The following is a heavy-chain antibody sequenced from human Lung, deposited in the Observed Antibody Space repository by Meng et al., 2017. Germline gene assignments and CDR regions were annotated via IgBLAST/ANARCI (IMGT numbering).Heavy chain of an antibody. D-gene: IGHD4-11*01. Sequence: VHHKQWGAGLLKPSETLSLTCVVSGGSFSDYYWSWIRQPPGKGLEWIGEINHSGSTNYNPSLESRDTISVDTSQNNLSLKLSSVTAADSAVYYCARGPTTMAHDFDYWGQGTLVTVSS. CDR1: GGSFSDYY. J-gene: IGHJ4*02. CDR3: ARGPTTMAHDFDY. CDR2: INHSGST. V-gene: IGHV4-34*01.